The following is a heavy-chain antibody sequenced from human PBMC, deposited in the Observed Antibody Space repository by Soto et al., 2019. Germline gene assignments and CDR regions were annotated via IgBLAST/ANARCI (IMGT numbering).Heavy chain of an antibody. CDR2: IIPIFGTP. J-gene: IGHJ6*02. V-gene: IGHV1-69*01. CDR3: ARTDYYGSGNYYAYYYKMDI. D-gene: IGHD3-10*01. Sequence: QVQLVQSGAEVKKPGSSVKVSCKASGGTFSNSAIGWVRQAPGQGLEWMGGIIPIFGTPNYAQKFQGRVTITADESTSTAYMELSTLRSEDTAIYFCARTDYYGSGNYYAYYYKMDIWGQGTPVTISS. CDR1: GGTFSNSA.